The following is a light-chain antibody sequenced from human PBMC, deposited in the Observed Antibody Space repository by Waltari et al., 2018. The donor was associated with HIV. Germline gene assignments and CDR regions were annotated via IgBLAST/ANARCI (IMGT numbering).Light chain of an antibody. V-gene: IGLV1-36*01. CDR2: YDD. CDR3: AAWDDYLNGYV. J-gene: IGLJ1*01. CDR1: SSNIGNNS. Sequence: QSVLTQPPSVSEAPRQRVTISCSGSSSNIGNNSVNWYQQVPGKAPKLLIYYDDLLTSGVCDRLSGCKSGTSASLAIRGIQSEDEAEYYCAAWDDYLNGYVFGSGTKVTVL.